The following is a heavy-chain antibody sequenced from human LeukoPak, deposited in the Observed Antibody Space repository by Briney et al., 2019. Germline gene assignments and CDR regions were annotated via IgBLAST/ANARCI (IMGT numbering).Heavy chain of an antibody. CDR2: ISRDGSSV. Sequence: HPGGSLGLPCVASGFTFSYYGMHWVRQAPGKGLVWVSRISRDGSSVTYADSVKGRFTISRDNAKNTQYLQMNSLRADDTAVYYCAREGQATSSDIWGQGTMVTVSS. CDR3: AREGQATSSDI. J-gene: IGHJ3*02. CDR1: GFTFSYYG. V-gene: IGHV3-74*03.